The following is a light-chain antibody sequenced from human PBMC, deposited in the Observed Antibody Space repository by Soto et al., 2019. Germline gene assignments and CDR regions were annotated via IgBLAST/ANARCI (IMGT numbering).Light chain of an antibody. CDR2: HAS. Sequence: DIQMAQYASSFCASVGDRVTITCLASQDIRKYLVWIQQKPGKAPKLLIYHASSLQSGVPSRFSGSGSGTDFTLTISSLQPEDFATYSCQQTYRTPLTFGGGSKVDIK. V-gene: IGKV1-39*01. CDR1: QDIRKY. J-gene: IGKJ4*01. CDR3: QQTYRTPLT.